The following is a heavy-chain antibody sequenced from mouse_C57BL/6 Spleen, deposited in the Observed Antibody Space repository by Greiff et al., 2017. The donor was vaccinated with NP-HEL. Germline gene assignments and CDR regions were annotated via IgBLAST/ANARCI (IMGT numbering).Heavy chain of an antibody. CDR2: ISDGGSYT. Sequence: EVKLQESGGGLVKPGGSLKLSCAASGFTFSSYAMSWVRQTPEKRLEWVATISDGGSYTYYPNNVKGRFTISRDNAKNNLYLQMDHLKSEDTAMYYCARENPWFAYWGQGTLVTVSA. J-gene: IGHJ3*01. V-gene: IGHV5-4*01. CDR3: ARENPWFAY. CDR1: GFTFSSYA.